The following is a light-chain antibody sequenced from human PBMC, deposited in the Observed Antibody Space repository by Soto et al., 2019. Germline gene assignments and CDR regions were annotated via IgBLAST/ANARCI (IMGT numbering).Light chain of an antibody. J-gene: IGKJ2*01. Sequence: DIQMTQSPSSLSASVGDRVSLTFLAGQNVGSFVNWYQQKPAKAPRLLIYATSNLQSGVPSRISGSGSGTEFNLTINSVQPEDFATYFCQQSYSAQYTFGQGTKLEIK. CDR1: QNVGSF. CDR3: QQSYSAQYT. V-gene: IGKV1-39*01. CDR2: ATS.